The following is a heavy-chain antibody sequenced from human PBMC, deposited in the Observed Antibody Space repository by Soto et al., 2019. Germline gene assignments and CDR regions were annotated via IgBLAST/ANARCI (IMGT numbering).Heavy chain of an antibody. CDR2: MYYSGSS. Sequence: QLQLQESGPGLVKPSETLSLTCSVSGGSISSRTFWWAWIRQPPGKGLEWIGDMYYSGSSYSRPSLKSRVPLPVDTSKNQLSLTLNSVTAADTAVYYCARHPRDDYNYGGSGIFDYWGQGTLVTVSS. CDR1: GGSISSRTFW. J-gene: IGHJ4*02. D-gene: IGHD4-4*01. V-gene: IGHV4-39*01. CDR3: ARHPRDDYNYGGSGIFDY.